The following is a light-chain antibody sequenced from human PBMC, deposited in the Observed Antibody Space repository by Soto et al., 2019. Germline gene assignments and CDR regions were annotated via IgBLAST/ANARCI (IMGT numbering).Light chain of an antibody. V-gene: IGLV2-14*01. CDR3: SSYTTTDTYV. Sequence: QSALTQPASVSGSPGQSITISCTGTSSDVGGYNYVSWFQQYPGKAPKLMIYDASTRPSGVSNRFSGSKSGNTASLTISGLQAEDEADYYCSSYTTTDTYVFGTGTKLTVL. CDR1: SSDVGGYNY. CDR2: DAS. J-gene: IGLJ1*01.